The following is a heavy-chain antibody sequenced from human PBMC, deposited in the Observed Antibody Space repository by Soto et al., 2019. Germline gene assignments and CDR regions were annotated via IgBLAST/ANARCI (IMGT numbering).Heavy chain of an antibody. V-gene: IGHV1-69*06. D-gene: IGHD3-22*01. Sequence: GASVKVSCKASGGTFSSYAISWVRQASGQGLEWMGGIIPIFGTANYAQKFQGRVTITADKSTSTAYTELSSLRSEDTAVYYCARVYDSSGYYYYWGQGTLVTVSS. J-gene: IGHJ4*02. CDR3: ARVYDSSGYYYY. CDR2: IIPIFGTA. CDR1: GGTFSSYA.